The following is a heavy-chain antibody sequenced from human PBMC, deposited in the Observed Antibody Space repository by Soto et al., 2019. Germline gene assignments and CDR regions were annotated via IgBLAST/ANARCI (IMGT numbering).Heavy chain of an antibody. D-gene: IGHD6-6*01. J-gene: IGHJ5*02. Sequence: PGGSLRLSCAASGFTFSSYSMNWVRQAPGKGLEWVSYISSSSTIYYADSVKGRFTISRDNAKNSLYLQMNSLRDEDTAVYYCARSIYSSSFRWFDPWGQGTLVTVSS. CDR1: GFTFSSYS. V-gene: IGHV3-48*02. CDR2: ISSSSTI. CDR3: ARSIYSSSFRWFDP.